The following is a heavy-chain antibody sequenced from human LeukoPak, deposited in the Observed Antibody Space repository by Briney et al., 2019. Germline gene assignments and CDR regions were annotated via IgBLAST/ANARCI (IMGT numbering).Heavy chain of an antibody. D-gene: IGHD3-10*01. CDR2: IIPILGIA. Sequence: SVKVSCKASGGTFSSYAISWVRQAPGQGLEWMGRIIPILGIANYAQKFQGRVTITADKSTSTAYMELSSLRSEDTAVYYCARVRFGELFPFDYWGQGTLVTVSS. CDR1: GGTFSSYA. J-gene: IGHJ4*02. V-gene: IGHV1-69*04. CDR3: ARVRFGELFPFDY.